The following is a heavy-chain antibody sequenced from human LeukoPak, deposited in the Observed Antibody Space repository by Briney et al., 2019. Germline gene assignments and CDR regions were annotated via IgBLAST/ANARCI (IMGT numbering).Heavy chain of an antibody. D-gene: IGHD3-22*01. CDR1: GFIFKDYW. V-gene: IGHV3-30-3*01. Sequence: GGSLRLSCAASGFIFKDYWMIWVRQAPGKGLEWVAVISYDGSNKYYADSVKGRFTISRDNSKNTLYLQMNSLRAEDTAVYYCARDYYDSSGYQDYWGQGTLVTVSS. CDR3: ARDYYDSSGYQDY. J-gene: IGHJ4*02. CDR2: ISYDGSNK.